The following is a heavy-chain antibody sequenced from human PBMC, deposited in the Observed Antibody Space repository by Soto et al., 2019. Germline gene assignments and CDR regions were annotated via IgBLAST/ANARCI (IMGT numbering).Heavy chain of an antibody. D-gene: IGHD1-7*01. CDR1: GFTFSSYC. J-gene: IGHJ3*02. CDR2: IWYDGSNK. V-gene: IGHV3-33*01. Sequence: GGSMRLSCPASGFTFSSYCMHWVRPAPGKGLEWVAVIWYDGSNKYYADSVKGRFTISRDNSKNTLYLQMNSLRAEDTAVYYCARDHRFYGDDLEGITGTRSDIWGQGTMVTVSS. CDR3: ARDHRFYGDDLEGITGTRSDI.